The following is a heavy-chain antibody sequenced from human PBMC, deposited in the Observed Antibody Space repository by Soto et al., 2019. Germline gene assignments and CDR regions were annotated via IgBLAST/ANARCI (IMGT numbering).Heavy chain of an antibody. CDR1: GFTFSTSA. V-gene: IGHV3-23*01. CDR3: AKGPTVFGAVISFDYYYGMYV. J-gene: IGHJ6*02. Sequence: QLGGSLRLSCTASGFTFSTSAMSWVRQAPGRGLEWVSGISGSGAGTYYADSVKGRFTISRDNSKNTLYLQMSGLRAEDAAVYYCAKGPTVFGAVISFDYYYGMYVWGQGTPVTSP. CDR2: ISGSGAGT. D-gene: IGHD3-3*01.